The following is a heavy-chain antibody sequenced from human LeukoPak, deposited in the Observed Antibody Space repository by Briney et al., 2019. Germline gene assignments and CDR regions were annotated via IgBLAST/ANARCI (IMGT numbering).Heavy chain of an antibody. CDR3: ARTGLFGYYDFWSGYYYYYMDV. J-gene: IGHJ6*03. CDR1: GFTFSSYA. D-gene: IGHD3-3*01. CDR2: ISDSGGST. Sequence: GGSLRLSCAASGFTFSSYAMSWVRQAPGKGLEWVSVISDSGGSTYYADSVKGRFTISRDNSKNTLYLQMNSLRAEDTAVYYCARTGLFGYYDFWSGYYYYYMDVWGKGTTVTVSS. V-gene: IGHV3-23*01.